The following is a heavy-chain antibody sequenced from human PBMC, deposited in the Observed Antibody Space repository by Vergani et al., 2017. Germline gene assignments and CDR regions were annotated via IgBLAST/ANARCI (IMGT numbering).Heavy chain of an antibody. D-gene: IGHD2-2*01. V-gene: IGHV1-3*01. CDR3: ARARYQLLWVPLFDY. CDR1: GYTFTSYA. CDR2: INAGNGNT. Sequence: QVQLVQSGAEVKKPGASVKVSCKASGYTFTSYAMHWVRQAPGQRLEWMGWINAGNGNTKYSQKFQGRVTITRDTSASTAYMELSSLRSEDTAVYYCARARYQLLWVPLFDYWGQGTLVTVSS. J-gene: IGHJ4*02.